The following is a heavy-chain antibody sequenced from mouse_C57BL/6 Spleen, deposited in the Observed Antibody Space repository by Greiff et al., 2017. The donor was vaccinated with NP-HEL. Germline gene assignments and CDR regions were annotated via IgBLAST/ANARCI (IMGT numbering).Heavy chain of an antibody. J-gene: IGHJ3*01. CDR2: IDPETGGT. CDR3: TRLYYGSSYAY. Sequence: QVQLQQSGAELVRPGASVTLSCKASGYTFTDYEMHWVKQTPVHGLEWIGAIDPETGGTAYNQKFKGKAILTADKSSSTAYMELRSLTSEDSAVYYCTRLYYGSSYAYWGQGTLVTVSA. V-gene: IGHV1-15*01. CDR1: GYTFTDYE. D-gene: IGHD1-1*01.